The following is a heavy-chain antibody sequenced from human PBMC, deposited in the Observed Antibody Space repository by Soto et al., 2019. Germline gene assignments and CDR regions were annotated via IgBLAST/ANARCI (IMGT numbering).Heavy chain of an antibody. CDR3: ARGRDGYNFDY. J-gene: IGHJ4*02. CDR1: GGPFSGYY. CDR2: INHSGST. Sequence: SETLSLTCAVYGGPFSGYYWSWIRQPPGKGLEWIGEINHSGSTNYNPSLKSRVTISVDTSKNQFSLRLSSVTAADTAVYYCARGRDGYNFDYWGQGMLVTVSS. D-gene: IGHD5-12*01. V-gene: IGHV4-34*01.